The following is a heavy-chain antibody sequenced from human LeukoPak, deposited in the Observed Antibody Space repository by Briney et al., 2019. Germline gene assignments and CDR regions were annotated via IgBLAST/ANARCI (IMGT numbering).Heavy chain of an antibody. D-gene: IGHD4-23*01. V-gene: IGHV3-7*01. J-gene: IGHJ4*02. CDR1: GFTFSGHW. CDR2: IKQGGSEK. Sequence: GGSLRLSCAASGFTFSGHWMTWVRLAPGKGLEWVASIKQGGSEKYYADSVKGRFTVPRDNAKNSLYLQMNSLSAGDTAVYYCARGPNYGGRVDYLDSGGQGTKVTVSS. CDR3: ARGPNYGGRVDYLDS.